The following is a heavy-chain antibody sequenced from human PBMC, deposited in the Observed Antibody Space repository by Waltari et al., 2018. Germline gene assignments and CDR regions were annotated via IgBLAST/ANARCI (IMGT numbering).Heavy chain of an antibody. V-gene: IGHV4-59*11. CDR1: GDSLSNHF. CDR2: IHYSGTT. J-gene: IGHJ5*02. CDR3: VRGKLGFCTGSSCHLDL. D-gene: IGHD2-8*02. Sequence: QVQVQESGPGLVKPSETVSLTCTVSGDSLSNHFCTWIRQPPEKGLEWIGNIHYSGTTNYNPSLKSRVTISLDTSKNQLSLRLDSVTAADTALYFCVRGKLGFCTGSSCHLDLWGRGTLVTVSS.